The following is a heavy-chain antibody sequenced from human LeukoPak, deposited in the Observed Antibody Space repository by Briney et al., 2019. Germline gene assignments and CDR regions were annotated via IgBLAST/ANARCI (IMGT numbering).Heavy chain of an antibody. V-gene: IGHV3-33*08. Sequence: GGSLRLSCAASGFTFSNYAMHWVRQAPGKGLEWVAVIWYDGSSKYYADSVKGRFTISRDNSKNTLFLQMNSLRAEDTAVYYCARAAYDSSGYLTLWGQGTLVTVSS. D-gene: IGHD3-22*01. J-gene: IGHJ4*02. CDR2: IWYDGSSK. CDR3: ARAAYDSSGYLTL. CDR1: GFTFSNYA.